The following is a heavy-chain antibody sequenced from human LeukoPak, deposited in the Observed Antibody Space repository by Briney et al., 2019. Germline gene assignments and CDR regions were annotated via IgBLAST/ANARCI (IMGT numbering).Heavy chain of an antibody. CDR1: GFTVSDYS. CDR3: AREDGDTSHSVY. V-gene: IGHV3-48*02. Sequence: GGSLRLSCAASGFTVSDYSMNWVRQAPGKGLEWVSYINSISSNIYYADSVKGRFTISRDNAKNSLYLQMNSLRDEDTAVYYCAREDGDTSHSVYWGQGTLVTVSS. D-gene: IGHD2-2*01. J-gene: IGHJ4*02. CDR2: INSISSNI.